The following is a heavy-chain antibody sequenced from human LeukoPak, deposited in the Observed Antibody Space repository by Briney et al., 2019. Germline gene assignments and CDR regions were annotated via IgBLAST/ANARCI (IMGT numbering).Heavy chain of an antibody. D-gene: IGHD3-16*02. V-gene: IGHV3-23*01. Sequence: GGSLSLSCAASGFTFSSYAMSWVRQAPGKGLEWVSAISVSGGSTFYADSVKGRFTISRDNSKNTLYLQMNSLRAEDTAVYYCAKDGLYDYVWGSYRLVNWFDPWGQGTLVTVSS. CDR3: AKDGLYDYVWGSYRLVNWFDP. CDR2: ISVSGGST. J-gene: IGHJ5*02. CDR1: GFTFSSYA.